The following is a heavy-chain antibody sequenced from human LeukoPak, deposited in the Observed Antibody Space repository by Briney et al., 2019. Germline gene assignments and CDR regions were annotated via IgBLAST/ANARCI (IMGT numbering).Heavy chain of an antibody. CDR2: VSSNGGST. Sequence: GGSLRLSCSASGFTFSTYAMHWVRQAPGKGLEYVSGVSSNGGSTGYADSVKGRFAISRDNSKNTLYLQMSSLRAEDTAVYYCVKGYYGSGIWRFDPWGQGTLVTVSS. J-gene: IGHJ5*02. CDR1: GFTFSTYA. D-gene: IGHD3-10*01. CDR3: VKGYYGSGIWRFDP. V-gene: IGHV3-64D*09.